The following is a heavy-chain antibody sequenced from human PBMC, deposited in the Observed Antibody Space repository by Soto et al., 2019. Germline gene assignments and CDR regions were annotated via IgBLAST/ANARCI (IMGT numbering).Heavy chain of an antibody. J-gene: IGHJ6*02. CDR1: GYTFTSYD. CDR2: MNPNSGNT. Sequence: QVQLVQSGAEVKKPGASVKVSCKASGYTFTSYDINWVRQATGQGLEWMGWMNPNSGNTGYAQKFQGRVTMTRNTSIRTAYMELSSLRSEDTAVYYCARVRIAAARGAYYYYGMDVWGQGTTVTVSS. D-gene: IGHD6-13*01. CDR3: ARVRIAAARGAYYYYGMDV. V-gene: IGHV1-8*01.